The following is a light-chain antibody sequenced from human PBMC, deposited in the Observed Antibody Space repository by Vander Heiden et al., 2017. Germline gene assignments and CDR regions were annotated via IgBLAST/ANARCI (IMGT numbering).Light chain of an antibody. V-gene: IGKV2-28*01. CDR3: MQALQTPPWT. J-gene: IGKJ1*01. CDR2: LGS. CDR1: QSLLHSNGYNY. Sequence: DIVMTQSRLSLPVTPGEPASISCRSSQSLLHSNGYNYLDWYLQKPGQSPQLLIYLGSNRASGVPDRFSGSGSGTDFTLKISRVKAEDVGVYYCMQALQTPPWTFGQGTKVEIK.